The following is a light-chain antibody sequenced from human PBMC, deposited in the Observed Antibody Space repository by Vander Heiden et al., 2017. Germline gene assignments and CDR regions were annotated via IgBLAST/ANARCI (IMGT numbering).Light chain of an antibody. CDR2: GTN. CDR3: NSRDTSGRVL. Sequence: SSELTQDPAVSVPLGPTGRIRCQRDSPLTYYGTWYQQKPGRAPVLVIHGTNRRTSGISDRFSRSYPGNTASMTISVGPAGDEADYYCNSRDTSGRVLFGGGTKLTVL. CDR1: SPLTYY. V-gene: IGLV3-19*01. J-gene: IGLJ2*01.